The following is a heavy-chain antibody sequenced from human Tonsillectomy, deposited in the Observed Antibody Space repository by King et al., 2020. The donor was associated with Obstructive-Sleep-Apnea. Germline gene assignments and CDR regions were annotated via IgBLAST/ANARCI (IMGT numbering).Heavy chain of an antibody. V-gene: IGHV3-30*18. CDR2: ISYDGSKK. Sequence: VQLVESGGGVVQPGRSLSLSCAASGFTFSSYGMHWVRQAPGKGLEGVAVISYDGSKKYYADSVKGRFTISRDNSKNTLYLQMNSLRAEDTAVYYCAKTRYFDWPFDYWGQGTLVTVSS. D-gene: IGHD3-9*01. J-gene: IGHJ4*02. CDR3: AKTRYFDWPFDY. CDR1: GFTFSSYG.